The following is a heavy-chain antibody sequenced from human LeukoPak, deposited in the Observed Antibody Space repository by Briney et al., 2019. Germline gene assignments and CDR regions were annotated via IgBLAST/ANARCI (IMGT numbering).Heavy chain of an antibody. CDR2: IHNSGTT. J-gene: IGHJ4*02. D-gene: IGHD6-13*01. CDR1: GGPFSGYF. V-gene: IGHV4-34*01. Sequence: PSETLSLTCAVSGGPFSGYFWSWIRQSSGKGLEWIGEIHNSGTTNYNPSLNSRVTISEDTSKNQFYLNLSSVTAADTAVYYCARLGLYTSSWYRFYYFDYWGQGTLVTVSS. CDR3: ARLGLYTSSWYRFYYFDY.